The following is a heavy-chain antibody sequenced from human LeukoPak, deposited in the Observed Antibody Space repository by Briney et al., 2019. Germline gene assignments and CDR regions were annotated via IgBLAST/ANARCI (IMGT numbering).Heavy chain of an antibody. Sequence: ASVKVSCKASGYTFTSYGISWVRQAPGQGLEWMRWISAYNGNTNYAQKLQGRVTMTTDTSTSTAYMELRSLRSDDTAVYYCAREYCSGGSCYWGDFDYWGQGTLVTVSS. CDR2: ISAYNGNT. J-gene: IGHJ4*02. CDR3: AREYCSGGSCYWGDFDY. D-gene: IGHD2-15*01. V-gene: IGHV1-18*04. CDR1: GYTFTSYG.